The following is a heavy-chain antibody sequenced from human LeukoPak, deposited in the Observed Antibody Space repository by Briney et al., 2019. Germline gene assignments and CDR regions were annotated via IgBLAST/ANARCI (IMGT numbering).Heavy chain of an antibody. CDR3: ARLGSDRRHWNYYGSSGYLLDY. V-gene: IGHV1-69*13. D-gene: IGHD3-22*01. J-gene: IGHJ4*02. Sequence: GASVKVSCKASGGTFSSYAISWVRQAPGQGLEWMGGIIPIFGTANYAQKFQGRVTITADESTSTAYMELSSLRSEDTAVYYCARLGSDRRHWNYYGSSGYLLDYWGQGTLVTVSS. CDR1: GGTFSSYA. CDR2: IIPIFGTA.